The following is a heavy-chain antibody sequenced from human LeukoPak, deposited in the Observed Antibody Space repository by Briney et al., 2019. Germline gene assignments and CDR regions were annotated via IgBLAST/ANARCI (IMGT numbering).Heavy chain of an antibody. CDR3: ARGGYSYGDGNLY. V-gene: IGHV1-2*02. CDR2: INPNSGGT. J-gene: IGHJ4*02. Sequence: ASVKVSCKASGYTFTGYYMHWVRQAPGQGLEWMGWINPNSGGTNHAQKFQGRVTMTRDTSISTAYMELSRLRSDDTAVYYCARGGYSYGDGNLYWGQGTLVTVSS. D-gene: IGHD5-18*01. CDR1: GYTFTGYY.